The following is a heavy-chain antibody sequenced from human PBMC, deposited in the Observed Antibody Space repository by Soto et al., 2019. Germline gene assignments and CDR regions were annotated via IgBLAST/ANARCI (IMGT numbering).Heavy chain of an antibody. CDR2: IIPIFGTA. CDR3: AAGIPDIVVVPAAISD. D-gene: IGHD2-2*01. J-gene: IGHJ4*02. CDR1: GDTFSSYA. V-gene: IGHV1-69*13. Sequence: GASVKVSCKASGDTFSSYAISWVRQAPGQGLEWMGGIIPIFGTANYAQKFQGRVTITADESTSTAYMELSGLRSEDTAVYYCAAGIPDIVVVPAAISDWGQGTLVTVSS.